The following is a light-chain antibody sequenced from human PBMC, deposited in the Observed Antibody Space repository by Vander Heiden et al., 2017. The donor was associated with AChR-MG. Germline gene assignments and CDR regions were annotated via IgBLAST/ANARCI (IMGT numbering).Light chain of an antibody. V-gene: IGKV1-33*01. CDR1: QDISNY. Sequence: DIQLTQSPSSLSASVGDRVTITCQASQDISNYLNWYQQKPGKAPKLLIYDASTLERGVPSRFSGSGSGTDFTFAISSLQPEDIATYYCQQYDNHPLTFGEGTKVEIK. J-gene: IGKJ4*01. CDR3: QQYDNHPLT. CDR2: DAS.